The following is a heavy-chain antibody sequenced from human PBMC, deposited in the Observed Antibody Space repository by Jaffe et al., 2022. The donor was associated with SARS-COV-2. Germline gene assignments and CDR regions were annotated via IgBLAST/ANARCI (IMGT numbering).Heavy chain of an antibody. CDR2: IWYDGSNK. CDR3: ARVASVATPIGPNYYYYGMDV. D-gene: IGHD5-12*01. Sequence: QVQLVESGGGVVQPGRSLRLSCAASGFTFSSYGMHWVRQAPGKGLEWVAVIWYDGSNKYYADSVKGRFTISRDNSKNTLYLQMNSLRAEDTAVYYCARVASVATPIGPNYYYYGMDVWGQGTTVTVSS. V-gene: IGHV3-33*01. J-gene: IGHJ6*02. CDR1: GFTFSSYG.